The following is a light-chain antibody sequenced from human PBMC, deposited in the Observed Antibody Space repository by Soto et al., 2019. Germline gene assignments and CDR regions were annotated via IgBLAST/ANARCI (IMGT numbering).Light chain of an antibody. V-gene: IGLV3-21*02. J-gene: IGLJ1*01. CDR2: TDR. CDR1: NIGGGS. Sequence: SELTQPPSVSVAPGQSVSITCAGNNIGGGSDHWYQWKQGQAPVLLVYTDRGRPPAIPARFAGSNSGNTATLTISRVEAGDEVDDYCQVWDSTSNKYVVGTGTKVTVL. CDR3: QVWDSTSNKYV.